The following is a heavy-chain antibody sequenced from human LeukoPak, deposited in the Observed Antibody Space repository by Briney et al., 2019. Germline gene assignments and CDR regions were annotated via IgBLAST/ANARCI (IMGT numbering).Heavy chain of an antibody. CDR3: AREWELLYYFDY. J-gene: IGHJ4*02. CDR2: ISSSSYI. D-gene: IGHD1-26*01. V-gene: IGHV3-21*01. Sequence: GGSLRLSCAASGFTFSSYEMNWVRQAPGKGLEWVSSISSSSYIYYADSVKGRFTISRDNAKNSLYLQMNSLRAEDTAVYYCAREWELLYYFDYWGQGTLVTVSS. CDR1: GFTFSSYE.